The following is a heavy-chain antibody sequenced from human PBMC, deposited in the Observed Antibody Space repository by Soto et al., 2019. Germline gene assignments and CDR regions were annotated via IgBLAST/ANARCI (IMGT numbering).Heavy chain of an antibody. Sequence: QKYLVESGGGVVQPGGSLRLSCVASGSIFSGYGMHWVRKAPGKGLEWVAVIWYDGSNKYYADSVKGRFTIFRDNSKNMKYRYMRRRRGVGTAVYYCARDGIGGTVFRGFCDYWGQGTLVTVSS. CDR3: ARDGIGGTVFRGFCDY. V-gene: IGHV3-33*01. CDR1: GSIFSGYG. CDR2: IWYDGSNK. J-gene: IGHJ4*02. D-gene: IGHD1-7*01.